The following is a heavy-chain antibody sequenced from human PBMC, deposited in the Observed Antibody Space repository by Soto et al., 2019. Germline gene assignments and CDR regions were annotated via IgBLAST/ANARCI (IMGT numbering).Heavy chain of an antibody. CDR2: ISAYNGDT. D-gene: IGHD4-17*01. V-gene: IGHV1-18*04. Sequence: GAPAKVSCKPSGYSFTTHGINWVRRAPGHGLEWMGWISAYNGDTHYVQRFQGRLTMTTDTSTSTAYMELRSLTSDDTAVYYCARDPPFSGILRGTPLMDVWG. CDR1: GYSFTTHG. J-gene: IGHJ6*02. CDR3: ARDPPFSGILRGTPLMDV.